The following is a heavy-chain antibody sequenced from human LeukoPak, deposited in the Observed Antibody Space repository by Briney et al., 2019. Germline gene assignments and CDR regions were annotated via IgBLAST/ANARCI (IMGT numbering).Heavy chain of an antibody. V-gene: IGHV4-38-2*01. Sequence: SETLSLTCAVSGYSISSGYYWGWIRPPPGKGREWIGSTYHSGSTYYNPSLKSRVTISVDTSKNQFSLKLSSVTAADTAVYYCARRVVVPAATVTDYYYYMDVWGKGTTVTVSS. J-gene: IGHJ6*03. D-gene: IGHD2-2*01. CDR3: ARRVVVPAATVTDYYYYMDV. CDR2: TYHSGST. CDR1: GYSISSGYY.